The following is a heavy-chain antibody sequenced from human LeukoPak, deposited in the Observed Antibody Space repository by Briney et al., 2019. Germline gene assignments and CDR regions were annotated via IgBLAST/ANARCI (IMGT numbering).Heavy chain of an antibody. CDR1: GYTFTSYD. Sequence: ASVKVSCKASGYTFTSYDINWVRQATGQGLEWMGWMNPNSGSTGYAQKFQGRVTITRNTSISTAYMELSSLRSEDTAVYYCARGRSKLRYFDWLLSPLYYFDYWGQGTLVTVSS. CDR3: ARGRSKLRYFDWLLSPLYYFDY. D-gene: IGHD3-9*01. J-gene: IGHJ4*02. V-gene: IGHV1-8*01. CDR2: MNPNSGST.